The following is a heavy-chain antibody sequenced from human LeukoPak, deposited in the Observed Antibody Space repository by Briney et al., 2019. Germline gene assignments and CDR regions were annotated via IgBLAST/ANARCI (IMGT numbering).Heavy chain of an antibody. V-gene: IGHV3-53*01. J-gene: IGHJ3*02. CDR3: ARGGRGSAAVVAPRSFDI. D-gene: IGHD3-22*01. CDR2: TYTRGNS. CDR1: GFPFSSYW. Sequence: AGGSLRLSCVASGFPFSSYWMTWVRQAPGKGLEWVSVTYTRGNSYYTDSVKGRFIISRDTSKNTMDLQMNSLRPEDSALYFCARGGRGSAAVVAPRSFDIWGQGTMVAVSS.